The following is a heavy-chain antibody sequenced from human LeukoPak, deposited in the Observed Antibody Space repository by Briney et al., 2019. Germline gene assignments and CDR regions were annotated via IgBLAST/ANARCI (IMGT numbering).Heavy chain of an antibody. D-gene: IGHD3-22*01. V-gene: IGHV1-18*01. CDR3: ARDDDSSGYYRNWFDP. J-gene: IGHJ5*02. Sequence: ASVKVSCKASGYTFTSYGISWVRQAPGQGLEWMGWISAYNGNTNYAQKLQGRVTMTTDTSTSTAYMELRSLRSDDTAVYYCARDDDSSGYYRNWFDPWGQGTLVTVSS. CDR2: ISAYNGNT. CDR1: GYTFTSYG.